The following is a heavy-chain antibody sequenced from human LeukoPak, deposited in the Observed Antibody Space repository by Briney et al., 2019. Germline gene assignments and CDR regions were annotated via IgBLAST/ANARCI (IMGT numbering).Heavy chain of an antibody. Sequence: GGSLRLSCAASGFSFSTADIHWVRQAPGKGLEWVAFLRSGGNDKYYAGSVKGRFTISRDNSKNTLFLQMNSLRAEDTAVYYCAKDLFGSGSYEYWGQGNLVTVSS. CDR3: AKDLFGSGSYEY. V-gene: IGHV3-30*02. CDR1: GFSFSTAD. D-gene: IGHD3-10*01. J-gene: IGHJ4*02. CDR2: LRSGGNDK.